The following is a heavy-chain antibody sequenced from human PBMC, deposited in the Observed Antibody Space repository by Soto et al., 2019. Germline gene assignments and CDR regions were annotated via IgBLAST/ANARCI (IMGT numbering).Heavy chain of an antibody. CDR2: ISHSGSST. J-gene: IGHJ5*02. CDR1: GVSVSNYA. D-gene: IGHD3-10*01. V-gene: IGHV3-23*01. CDR3: AKGSWVHHGSEGGNWLDP. Sequence: EVQLLESGGGLVQPGGSLRLSCAASGVSVSNYAMNRVRQAPGKGLEWVSGISHSGSSTYYADSVKGRFTISRDNSKNTLYLQMNSLRAEDTAVYYCAKGSWVHHGSEGGNWLDPWGQGTLVTVSS.